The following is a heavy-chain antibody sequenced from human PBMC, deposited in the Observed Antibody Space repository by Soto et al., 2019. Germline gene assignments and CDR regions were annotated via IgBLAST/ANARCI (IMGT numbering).Heavy chain of an antibody. CDR3: ARGGDSSGYPSDAFDI. D-gene: IGHD3-22*01. CDR2: IYYSGST. Sequence: SETLSLTCTVPGGPISSYYWSWIRQPPGKGLEWIGYIYYSGSTNYNPSLKSRVTISVDTSKNQFSLKLSSVTAADTAVYYCARGGDSSGYPSDAFDIWGQGTMVTVSS. V-gene: IGHV4-59*01. CDR1: GGPISSYY. J-gene: IGHJ3*02.